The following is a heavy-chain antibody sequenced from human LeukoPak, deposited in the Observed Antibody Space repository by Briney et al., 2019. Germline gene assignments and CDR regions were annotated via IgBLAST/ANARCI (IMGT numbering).Heavy chain of an antibody. Sequence: PSETLSLTCTVSGGSISSYYWSWIRQPAGKGLEWIGRIYTSGSTNYNPSLKSRVTMSVDTSKNQFSLKLSSVTAADTAVYYCARLRMDYYDSSGYYWGYYYYGMDVWGQGTTVTVSS. CDR1: GGSISSYY. CDR3: ARLRMDYYDSSGYYWGYYYYGMDV. CDR2: IYTSGST. J-gene: IGHJ6*02. D-gene: IGHD3-22*01. V-gene: IGHV4-4*07.